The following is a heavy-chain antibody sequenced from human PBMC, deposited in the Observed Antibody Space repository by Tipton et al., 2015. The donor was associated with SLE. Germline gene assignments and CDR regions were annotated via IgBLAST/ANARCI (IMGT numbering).Heavy chain of an antibody. D-gene: IGHD3-3*01. CDR1: GGSISSGGYY. J-gene: IGHJ3*02. V-gene: IGHV4-31*03. CDR3: ARDRGHRDGSGYYPYDAFDI. Sequence: TLSLTCSVSGGSISSGGYYWSWIRQHPGKGLEWIGYSHYSGNTYYNTSLKSRVTISVDTSKNQFSLKLSSVTAADTAVYFCARDRGHRDGSGYYPYDAFDIWGQGTTVTVSS. CDR2: SHYSGNT.